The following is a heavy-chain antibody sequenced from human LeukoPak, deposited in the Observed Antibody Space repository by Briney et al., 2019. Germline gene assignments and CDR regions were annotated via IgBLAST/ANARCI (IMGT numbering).Heavy chain of an antibody. CDR2: IYPGDSDT. J-gene: IGHJ4*02. Sequence: GESLQISCKGSGYSFTSYWIGWVRQMPGKGLEWMGIIYPGDSDTRYSPSFQGQVTISADKSISTAYLQWSSLKASDTAMYYCARHLPYDYVWGSYPEYYFDYWGQGTLVTVSS. V-gene: IGHV5-51*01. CDR1: GYSFTSYW. CDR3: ARHLPYDYVWGSYPEYYFDY. D-gene: IGHD3-16*02.